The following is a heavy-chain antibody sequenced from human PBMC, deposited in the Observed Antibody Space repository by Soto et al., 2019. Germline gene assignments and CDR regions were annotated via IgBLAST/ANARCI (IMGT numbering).Heavy chain of an antibody. CDR1: AGSISSGGYY. CDR2: IYYIGST. J-gene: IGHJ5*02. Sequence: PSETRSVTCTVSAGSISSGGYYWSWLRQHPGNGLDGIGYIYYIGSTYYHSNLKSRVTISVDRSKNQFSLKLTSVTAADTAVYYCARGTAIDNWFDPWGQGTLVTVSS. CDR3: ARGTAIDNWFDP. V-gene: IGHV4-31*03. D-gene: IGHD5-18*01.